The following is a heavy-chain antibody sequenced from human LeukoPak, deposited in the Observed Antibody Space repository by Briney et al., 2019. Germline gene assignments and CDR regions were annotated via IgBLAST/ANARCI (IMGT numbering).Heavy chain of an antibody. J-gene: IGHJ5*02. CDR1: GGSISSSSYY. Sequence: SETLSLTCTVSGGSISSSSYYWGWIRQPPGKGLEWIGSIYYSGSTYYNPSLKSRVTISVDTSKNQFSLKLSSVTAADTAVYYCARANSLTEYNWFDPWGQGTLVTVSS. CDR3: ARANSLTEYNWFDP. V-gene: IGHV4-39*07. CDR2: IYYSGST. D-gene: IGHD4/OR15-4a*01.